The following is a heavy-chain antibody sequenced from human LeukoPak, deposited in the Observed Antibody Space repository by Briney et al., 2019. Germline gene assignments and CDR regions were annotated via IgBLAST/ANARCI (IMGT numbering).Heavy chain of an antibody. V-gene: IGHV4-39*07. CDR1: GGSISSSSYY. Sequence: SETLSLTFTVSGGSISSSSYYWGWIRQPPGKGLEWIGSIYYSGSTYYNPSLKSRVTISVDTSKNQFSLKLSSVTAADTAVYYCARLWFGEFYYYYYMDVWGKGTTVTVSS. J-gene: IGHJ6*03. CDR2: IYYSGST. CDR3: ARLWFGEFYYYYYMDV. D-gene: IGHD3-10*01.